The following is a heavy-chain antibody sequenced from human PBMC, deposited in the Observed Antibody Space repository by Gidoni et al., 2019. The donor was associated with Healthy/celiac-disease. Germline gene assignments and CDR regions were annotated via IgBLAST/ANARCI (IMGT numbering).Heavy chain of an antibody. D-gene: IGHD6-13*01. CDR1: GFTFSSYD. J-gene: IGHJ6*02. V-gene: IGHV3-13*01. Sequence: EVQLVESGGGLVQPGGSLRLSCAASGFTFSSYDMHWVRQATGKGLEWVSAIGTAGDTYYPGSVKGRFTISRENAKNSLYLQMNSLRAGDTAVYYCARGVKTFYYYYGMDVWGQGTTVTVSS. CDR2: IGTAGDT. CDR3: ARGVKTFYYYYGMDV.